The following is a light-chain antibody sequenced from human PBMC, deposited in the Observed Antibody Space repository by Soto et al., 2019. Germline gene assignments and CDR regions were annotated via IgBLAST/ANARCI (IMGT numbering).Light chain of an antibody. CDR1: NIGSKT. V-gene: IGLV3-21*02. CDR2: DDS. J-gene: IGLJ1*01. Sequence: AEPPSMSVAPGQTARITCGGNNIGSKTVHWYQQKAGQAPVLVVYDDSDRPSGIPERFSGSNSGNTATLTISRVEAGDEADYYCQVWDVSTVHYVFGTGTKVTVL. CDR3: QVWDVSTVHYV.